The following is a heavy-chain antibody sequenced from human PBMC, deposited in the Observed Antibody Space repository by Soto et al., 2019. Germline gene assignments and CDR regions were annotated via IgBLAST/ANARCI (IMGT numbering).Heavy chain of an antibody. CDR2: ISGSGGST. Sequence: PGGSLRLSCAASGFTFSSYAMSWVRQAPGKGLEWVSAISGSGGSTYYADSAKGRFTISRDNSKNTLYLQMNSLRAEDTAVYYCAKGVREYPYQLPTGWFDPWGQGTLVTVSS. CDR1: GFTFSSYA. CDR3: AKGVREYPYQLPTGWFDP. J-gene: IGHJ5*02. D-gene: IGHD2-2*01. V-gene: IGHV3-23*01.